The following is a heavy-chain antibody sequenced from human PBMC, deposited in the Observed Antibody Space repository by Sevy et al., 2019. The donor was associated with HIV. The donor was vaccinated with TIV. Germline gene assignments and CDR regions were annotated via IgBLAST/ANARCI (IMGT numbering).Heavy chain of an antibody. CDR3: VRAMASVDSF. CDR2: INQDGSTK. J-gene: IGHJ4*02. V-gene: IGHV3-7*01. CDR1: GFTLSTYW. Sequence: GGSLRLSCAASGFTLSTYWMLWVRQAPGKGLEWVANINQDGSTKYYLDSVKGRFTISRDKAENSLFLQMNSLRVEDTAVYYCVRAMASVDSFWGQGTLVTVSS. D-gene: IGHD3-10*01.